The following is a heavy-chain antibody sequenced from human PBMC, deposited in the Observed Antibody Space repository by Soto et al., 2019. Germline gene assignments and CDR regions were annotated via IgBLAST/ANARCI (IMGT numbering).Heavy chain of an antibody. D-gene: IGHD3-9*01. J-gene: IGHJ6*02. V-gene: IGHV4-34*01. CDR1: GGSFSGYY. CDR2: INHSGST. Sequence: SETLSLTCAVYGGSFSGYYWSWIRQPPGKGLEWNGEINHSGSTNYNPSLKSRVTISVDTSKNQFSLKLSSVTAADTAVYYCARSYDILTGPNYYYYYGMDVWGQGTTVTVSS. CDR3: ARSYDILTGPNYYYYYGMDV.